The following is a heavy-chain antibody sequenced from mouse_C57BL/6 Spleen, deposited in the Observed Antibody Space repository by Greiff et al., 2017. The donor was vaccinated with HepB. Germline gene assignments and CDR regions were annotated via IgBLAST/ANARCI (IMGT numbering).Heavy chain of an antibody. V-gene: IGHV1-81*01. Sequence: VQLQQSGAELARPGASVKLSCKASGYTFTSYGISWVKQRTGQGLEWIGEIYPRSGNTYYNEKFKGKATLTADKSSSTAYMELRSLTSEDSSVYFGARETARASFAYWGQGTLVTVSA. CDR2: IYPRSGNT. CDR3: ARETARASFAY. CDR1: GYTFTSYG. D-gene: IGHD3-2*01. J-gene: IGHJ3*01.